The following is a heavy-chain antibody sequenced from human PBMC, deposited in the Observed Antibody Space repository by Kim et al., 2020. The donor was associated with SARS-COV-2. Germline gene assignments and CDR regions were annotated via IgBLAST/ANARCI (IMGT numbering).Heavy chain of an antibody. V-gene: IGHV3-74*01. CDR2: INSDESST. CDR1: GFTFSNYW. D-gene: IGHD3-10*01. CDR3: ARDGRDSGSYPYFDY. Sequence: GGSLRLSCAASGFTFSNYWMHWVRQAPGKGLVWVSHINSDESSTSYADSVKGRFTISRDNAKYTLYLQMNSLRAEDTAVYYCARDGRDSGSYPYFDYWGQGSLVTVSS. J-gene: IGHJ4*02.